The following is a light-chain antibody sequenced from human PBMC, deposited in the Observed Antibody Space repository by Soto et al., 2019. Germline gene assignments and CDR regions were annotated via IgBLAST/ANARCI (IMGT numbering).Light chain of an antibody. CDR2: DNN. Sequence: QSALTQPPSVSAAPGQKVTISRSGSSSNIGNNYVSWYQQFPGTAPKLLIYDNNKRPSGIPDRFSGSKSGTSATLGITGLQTGDEADYYCGTWDSSLSVYVFGTGTKVT. J-gene: IGLJ1*01. CDR3: GTWDSSLSVYV. V-gene: IGLV1-51*01. CDR1: SSNIGNNY.